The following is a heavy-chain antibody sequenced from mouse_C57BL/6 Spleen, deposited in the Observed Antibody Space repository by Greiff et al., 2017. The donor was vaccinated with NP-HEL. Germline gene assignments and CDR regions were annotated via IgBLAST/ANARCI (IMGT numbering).Heavy chain of an antibody. CDR3: TRDSYGRFAY. V-gene: IGHV5-9-1*02. J-gene: IGHJ3*01. CDR1: GFTFSSYA. D-gene: IGHD1-1*02. CDR2: ISSGGDYI. Sequence: EVQLVESGEGLVKPGGSLKLSCAASGFTFSSYAMSWVRQTPEKRLEWVAYISSGGDYIYYADTVKGRFTISRDNTRNTLYLQMSSLRLEDTAMYYCTRDSYGRFAYWGQGTLVTVSA.